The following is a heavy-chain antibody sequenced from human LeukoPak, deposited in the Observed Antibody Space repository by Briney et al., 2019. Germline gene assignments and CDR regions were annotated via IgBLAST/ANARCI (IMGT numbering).Heavy chain of an antibody. CDR1: GGSISSSIYY. J-gene: IGHJ5*02. D-gene: IGHD6-19*01. Sequence: SETLSLTCTVSGGSISSSIYYWGWIRQPPGKGLEWIGSIYYSGSTYYNPSLKSRVTISVDTSKNQFSLKLSSVTAADTAVYYCASSGWYQRGQNWFDPWGQGTLVTVSS. CDR2: IYYSGST. CDR3: ASSGWYQRGQNWFDP. V-gene: IGHV4-39*01.